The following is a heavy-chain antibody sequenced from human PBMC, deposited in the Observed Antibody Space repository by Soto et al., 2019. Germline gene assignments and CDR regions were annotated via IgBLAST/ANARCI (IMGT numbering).Heavy chain of an antibody. J-gene: IGHJ5*02. D-gene: IGHD4-17*01. CDR2: INHSGST. CDR3: ARGLRSLSHDYRNWFYP. Sequence: SETLSLTCAVYGGSFSGYYWSWIRQPPGKGLEWIGEINHSGSTNYNPSLKSRVTISVDTSKNQFSLKLSSVTAADTAVYYCARGLRSLSHDYRNWFYPWGQGALVTVSS. CDR1: GGSFSGYY. V-gene: IGHV4-34*01.